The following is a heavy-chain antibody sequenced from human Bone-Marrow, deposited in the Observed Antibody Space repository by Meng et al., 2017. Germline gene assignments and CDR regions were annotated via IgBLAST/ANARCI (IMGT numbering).Heavy chain of an antibody. Sequence: GGSLRLSCAASGFTFSSNAMTWVRQAPGKGLEWVSVISGSGGETNYSDSVKGRFTISRDNSKNTLYLQMNSLRVEDTAVYYCAKDWSGYVGKSYYFDFWGQGTLVTVSS. J-gene: IGHJ4*02. CDR3: AKDWSGYVGKSYYFDF. CDR1: GFTFSSNA. D-gene: IGHD5-12*01. V-gene: IGHV3-23*01. CDR2: ISGSGGET.